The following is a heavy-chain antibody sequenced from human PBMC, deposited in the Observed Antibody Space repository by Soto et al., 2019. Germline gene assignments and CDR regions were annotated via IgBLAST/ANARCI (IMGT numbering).Heavy chain of an antibody. CDR1: GFTFSNYA. D-gene: IGHD6-19*01. CDR3: APLGEQWLVPVPFGY. V-gene: IGHV3-23*01. J-gene: IGHJ4*02. Sequence: EVQLLESGGGLVQPGGSLRLSCAASGFTFSNYALSWVRQAPGKGLEWVSTISGSGAATYYADSVKGRFTISRDNSKNTLYRQMNSLRADDTAVYYCAPLGEQWLVPVPFGYWGQGTLVTVSS. CDR2: ISGSGAAT.